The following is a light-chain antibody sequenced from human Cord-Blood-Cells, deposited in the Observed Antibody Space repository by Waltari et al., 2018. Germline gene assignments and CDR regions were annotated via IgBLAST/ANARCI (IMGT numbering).Light chain of an antibody. CDR1: SSDVGGYNY. Sequence: QSALTQPASVSGSTGQSITISCTGTSSDVGGYNYVSCAQQHPGKAPKLMIYDVSNRPSGVSNRCAGSKSGNTASLTISGLQAEDEADYYCSSYTSSSTYVFGTGTKVTVL. CDR3: SSYTSSSTYV. J-gene: IGLJ1*01. CDR2: DVS. V-gene: IGLV2-14*03.